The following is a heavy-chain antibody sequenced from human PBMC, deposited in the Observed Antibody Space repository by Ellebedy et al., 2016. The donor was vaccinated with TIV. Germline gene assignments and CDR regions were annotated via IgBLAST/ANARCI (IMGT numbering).Heavy chain of an antibody. CDR2: INHSGST. CDR3: AGSRITMVRGATHFDY. V-gene: IGHV4-34*01. D-gene: IGHD3-10*01. CDR1: GGPFSGYY. Sequence: SETLSLTXAVYGGPFSGYYWIWIRQPPGKGLEWIGEINHSGSTDYSPSLKSRVTISVHKSKNQFALKLSSVTAADTAVYYCAGSRITMVRGATHFDYWGQGTLVTVSS. J-gene: IGHJ4*02.